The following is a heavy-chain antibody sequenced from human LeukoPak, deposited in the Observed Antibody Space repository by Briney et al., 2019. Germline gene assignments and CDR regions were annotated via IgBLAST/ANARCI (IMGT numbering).Heavy chain of an antibody. CDR1: VFTFSDYY. CDR3: ARDKSGYDYLDY. Sequence: GCLRLSCAASVFTFSDYYMSCRRDAPGEGLEWGSYISSSGSTIYYADSVKGRFTISRDNAKNTLYLQMNGLRAEDTPVYYFARDKSGYDYLDYWGQGTLVTVSS. D-gene: IGHD5-12*01. J-gene: IGHJ4*02. V-gene: IGHV3-11*01. CDR2: ISSSGSTI.